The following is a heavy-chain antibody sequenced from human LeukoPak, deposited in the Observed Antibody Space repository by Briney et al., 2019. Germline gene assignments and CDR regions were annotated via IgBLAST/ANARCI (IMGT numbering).Heavy chain of an antibody. CDR1: GFTFRNYA. D-gene: IGHD3-9*01. Sequence: PGRFLRLSCTASGFTFRNYAMSWVRQAPGKGLEWVSFIRSKDYGTTTEYAASVKGTFTILRDNLNSFAYLHMNSMKTADTSVYYFTIGFDISVRYPPLYWGQGTLVTVSS. J-gene: IGHJ4*02. V-gene: IGHV3-49*04. CDR2: IRSKDYGTTT. CDR3: TIGFDISVRYPPLY.